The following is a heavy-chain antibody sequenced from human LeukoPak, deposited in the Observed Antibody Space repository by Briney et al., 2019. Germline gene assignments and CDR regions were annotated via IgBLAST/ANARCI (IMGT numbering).Heavy chain of an antibody. D-gene: IGHD3-16*02. CDR1: GFTFSNYG. CDR3: AKRGVVVRVFLVGFHKEAYYFDS. J-gene: IGHJ4*02. Sequence: TGGSLRLSCAASGFTFSNYGMSWVRQAPGKGLEWVAGLSGSAGGTSYADSVKGRFTISRDNSKNTLFLQMDRLRAEDTAVYFCAKRGVVVRVFLVGFHKEAYYFDSWGQGAQVTVSS. CDR2: LSGSAGGT. V-gene: IGHV3-23*01.